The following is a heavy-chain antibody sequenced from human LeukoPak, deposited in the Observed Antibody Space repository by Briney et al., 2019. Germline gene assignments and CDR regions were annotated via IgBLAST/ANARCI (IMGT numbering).Heavy chain of an antibody. J-gene: IGHJ6*03. Sequence: SETLSLTCAVYGGSFSGYYWSWIRQPPGKGLEWIGEINHSGSTNYNPSLKSRVTISVDTSKNQFSLKLSSVTAADTAVYYCARRTYYYGSGSYYSPVYYYYHMDVWGKGTTVTVSS. D-gene: IGHD3-10*01. CDR2: INHSGST. V-gene: IGHV4-34*01. CDR1: GGSFSGYY. CDR3: ARRTYYYGSGSYYSPVYYYYHMDV.